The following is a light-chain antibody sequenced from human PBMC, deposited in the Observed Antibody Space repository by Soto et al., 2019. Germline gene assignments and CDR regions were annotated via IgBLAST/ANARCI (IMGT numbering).Light chain of an antibody. Sequence: DIVMTQSPDSLAVSLGERATINCKSSQSVLYSSNNKNYLAWYQQKXGKAPKXLIYAASSLQSGVPSRFSGSGSGTDFTLTISCLQSEDFATYYCQQYYSYPQTFGQGTQVDIK. CDR1: QSVLYSSNNKNY. CDR3: QQYYSYPQT. CDR2: AAS. V-gene: IGKV4-1*01. J-gene: IGKJ1*01.